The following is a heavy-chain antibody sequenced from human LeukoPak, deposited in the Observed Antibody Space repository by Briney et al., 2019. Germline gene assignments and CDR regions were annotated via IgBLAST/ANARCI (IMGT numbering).Heavy chain of an antibody. CDR2: INHSGST. CDR1: GGSISSSSYY. D-gene: IGHD6-19*01. CDR3: ARESKKQWLVRSPPAFDI. Sequence: PSETLSLTCAVSGGSISSSSYYWGWIRQPPGKGLEWIGEINHSGSTNYNPSLKSRVTISVDTSKNQFSLKLSSVTAADTAVYYCARESKKQWLVRSPPAFDIWGQGTMVTVSS. J-gene: IGHJ3*02. V-gene: IGHV4-39*07.